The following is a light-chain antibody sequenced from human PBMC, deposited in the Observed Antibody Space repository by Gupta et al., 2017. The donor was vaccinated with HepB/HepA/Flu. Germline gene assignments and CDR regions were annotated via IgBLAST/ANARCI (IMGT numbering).Light chain of an antibody. V-gene: IGLV1-44*01. J-gene: IGLJ3*02. CDR2: SDH. CDR1: SSNIGVNT. CDR3: AAWDDSLNGMM. Sequence: QSELTQPPSASGTPGQRVTISCSGSSSNIGVNTVSWYQQVPGMAPKLLIYSDHQRPSGVPDRFSGSKAGTSASLAISGLQSEDETDYYCAAWDDSLNGMMFGGGTKLTGL.